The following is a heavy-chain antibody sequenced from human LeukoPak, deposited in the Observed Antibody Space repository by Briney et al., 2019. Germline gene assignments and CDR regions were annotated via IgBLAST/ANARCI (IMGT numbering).Heavy chain of an antibody. V-gene: IGHV3-7*03. CDR2: IKQDGSEK. D-gene: IGHD3-10*01. J-gene: IGHJ4*02. CDR3: ARDLNYYGSGSYYIVPDY. Sequence: PGGSLRLPCAASGFTFSSYWMSWVRQAPGKGLEWVANIKQDGSEKYYVDSVKGRFTISRDNAKNSLYLQMNSLRAEDTAVYYCARDLNYYGSGSYYIVPDYWGQGTLVTVSS. CDR1: GFTFSSYW.